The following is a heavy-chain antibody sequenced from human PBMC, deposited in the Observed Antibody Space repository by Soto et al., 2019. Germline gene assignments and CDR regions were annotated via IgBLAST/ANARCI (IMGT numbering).Heavy chain of an antibody. CDR2: MNPNTGKT. CDR3: ARKRVVPAAVRGDYYYYMDV. J-gene: IGHJ6*03. D-gene: IGHD2-2*01. V-gene: IGHV1-8*01. CDR1: GYTFSNYD. Sequence: ASVKVSCKASGYTFSNYDINWVRQATGQGLEWMGWMNPNTGKTGYEQKFQGRVTMTRNTSISTVYMELSSLRSEDTAVYYCARKRVVPAAVRGDYYYYMDVWGKGTTVTVSS.